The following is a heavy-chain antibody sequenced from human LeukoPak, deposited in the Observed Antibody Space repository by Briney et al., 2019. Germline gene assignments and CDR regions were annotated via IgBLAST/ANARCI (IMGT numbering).Heavy chain of an antibody. D-gene: IGHD2-15*01. Sequence: GGSLRLSCAASGFTFSSNGMHWVRQAPGKGLEWVTAISYDGTNEYFADSVKGRFSISRDNSKNTLYPQMDSLRTEDTAVYYCAKDRGYCSGGSCYDFDYWGQGALVTVSS. CDR2: ISYDGTNE. J-gene: IGHJ4*02. CDR3: AKDRGYCSGGSCYDFDY. CDR1: GFTFSSNG. V-gene: IGHV3-30*18.